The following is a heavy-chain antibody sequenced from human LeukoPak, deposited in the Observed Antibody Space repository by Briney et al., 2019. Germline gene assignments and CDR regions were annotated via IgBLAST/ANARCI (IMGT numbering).Heavy chain of an antibody. D-gene: IGHD5-24*01. J-gene: IGHJ4*02. V-gene: IGHV4-59*01. CDR3: ARDSEMATIGAPIY. CDR1: GGSISSYY. Sequence: SETLSLTCTVSGGSISSYYWDWIRQPPGKGLKWIGYIYYSGSTNYNPSLKSRVTISLDTSKNQFSLRLSSVTAADTAVYYCARDSEMATIGAPIYWGLGTLVTVSS. CDR2: IYYSGST.